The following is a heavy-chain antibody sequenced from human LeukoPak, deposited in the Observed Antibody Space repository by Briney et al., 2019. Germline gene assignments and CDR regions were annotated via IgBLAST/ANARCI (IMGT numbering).Heavy chain of an antibody. CDR3: ARVEGGAWAFDY. V-gene: IGHV3-21*01. Sequence: GGSLRLSCAASGFTFSSYGMNWVRQAPGKGLEWVSFISSSSSHIYYADSVKGRFTISRDNPKKSLYLQMNSLRAEGTAVYYCARVEGGAWAFDYWGQGTLVTVSS. CDR2: ISSSSSHI. J-gene: IGHJ4*02. D-gene: IGHD1-26*01. CDR1: GFTFSSYG.